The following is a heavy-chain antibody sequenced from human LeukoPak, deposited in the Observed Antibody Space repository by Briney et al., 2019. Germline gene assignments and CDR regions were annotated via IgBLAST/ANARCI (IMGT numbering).Heavy chain of an antibody. J-gene: IGHJ4*02. D-gene: IGHD5-12*01. V-gene: IGHV3-53*01. Sequence: GGSLRLSCTVSGFTVSSNSMSWVRQAPGKGLEWVSFIYSDNTHYSDSVKGRFTISRDNSKNTLYLQMNSLRAEDTAVYYCAIRKSGNAIDYWGQGTLVTVSS. CDR3: AIRKSGNAIDY. CDR1: GFTVSSNS. CDR2: IYSDNT.